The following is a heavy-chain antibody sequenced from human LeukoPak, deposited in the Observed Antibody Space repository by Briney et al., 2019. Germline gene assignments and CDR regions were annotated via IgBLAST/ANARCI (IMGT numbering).Heavy chain of an antibody. CDR2: VSSSGGST. CDR1: GFTFSNYA. J-gene: IGHJ4*02. V-gene: IGHV3-23*01. D-gene: IGHD2-8*01. Sequence: PGGSLRLSCAASGFTFSNYAMSWVRQAPGKGLEWVSSVSSSGGSTHYGDSVEGRFTISRDNSRNTLYLQLSSLRAEDTAVYYCAKGGFCTSPSRRIDYWGQGTLVAVSS. CDR3: AKGGFCTSPSRRIDY.